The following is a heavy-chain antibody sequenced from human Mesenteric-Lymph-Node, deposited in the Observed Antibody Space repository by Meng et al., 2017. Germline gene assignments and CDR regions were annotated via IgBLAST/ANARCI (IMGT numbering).Heavy chain of an antibody. CDR3: ARDPDSSGYFDY. Sequence: SVKVSCKASGGTFSSYAISWVRQAPGQGLEWMGGIIPIFGTANYAQKFQGRVTITADESTSTAYMELSSLRSEDTAVYYCARDPDSSGYFDYWGQGTLVTVSS. V-gene: IGHV1-69*13. CDR2: IIPIFGTA. D-gene: IGHD3-22*01. CDR1: GGTFSSYA. J-gene: IGHJ4*02.